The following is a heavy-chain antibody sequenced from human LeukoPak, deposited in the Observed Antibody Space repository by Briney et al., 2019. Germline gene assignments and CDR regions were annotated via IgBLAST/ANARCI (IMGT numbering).Heavy chain of an antibody. CDR1: GGSFSGYY. D-gene: IGHD5-18*01. Sequence: PSETLSLTCAVYGGSFSGYYWSWIRQPPGKGLEWIGEINHSGSTNYNPSLKSRVTISVDTSKNQFSLELSSVTAADTAVYYCARYAMGTSYFDYWGQGTLVTVSS. V-gene: IGHV4-34*01. J-gene: IGHJ4*02. CDR3: ARYAMGTSYFDY. CDR2: INHSGST.